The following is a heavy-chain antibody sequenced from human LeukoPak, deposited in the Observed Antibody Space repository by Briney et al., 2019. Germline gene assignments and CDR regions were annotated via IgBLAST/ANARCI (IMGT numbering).Heavy chain of an antibody. J-gene: IGHJ4*02. D-gene: IGHD3-3*01. CDR1: GFTFSNAW. V-gene: IGHV4-38-2*01. CDR3: ARGAEYYAIWRGYAGYSDY. Sequence: GSLRLSCAASGFTFSNAWMSWVRQPPGKGLEWVGSISHRGSTYYNPSLRSRITISLDRSKQKFSLKLTSVTAADTAVYFCARGAEYYAIWRGYAGYSDYWGQGISVTVSS. CDR2: ISHRGST.